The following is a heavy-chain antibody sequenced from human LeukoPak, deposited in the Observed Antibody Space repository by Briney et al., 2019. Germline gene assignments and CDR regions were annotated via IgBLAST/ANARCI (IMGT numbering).Heavy chain of an antibody. CDR2: ISSSGITI. CDR1: GFIFSDYY. V-gene: IGHV3-11*01. Sequence: SGGSLRLSCAASGFIFSDYYMSWIRQAPGKGLEWVSYISSSGITIYYADSVKGRFTISRDNAKNSLYLQMNSLRAEDTAVYYCAKVSESNYDFLTGYYTPYYFDYWGQGTLVTVSS. J-gene: IGHJ4*02. D-gene: IGHD3-9*01. CDR3: AKVSESNYDFLTGYYTPYYFDY.